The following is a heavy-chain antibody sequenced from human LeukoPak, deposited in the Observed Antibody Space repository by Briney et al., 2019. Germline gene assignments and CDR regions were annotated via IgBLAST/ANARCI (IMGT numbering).Heavy chain of an antibody. D-gene: IGHD3-22*01. V-gene: IGHV4-39*07. CDR3: ARGKYDSGGYYLDY. CDR1: GGSISSGSYY. J-gene: IGHJ4*02. CDR2: INHSGTT. Sequence: ASETLSLTCTVSGGSISSGSYYWSWIRQPPGKGLKWIGEINHSGTTNYNPSLKSRVTISLDTSKSQFSLMLSSVTAADTAVYYCARGKYDSGGYYLDYWGQGTLVTVSS.